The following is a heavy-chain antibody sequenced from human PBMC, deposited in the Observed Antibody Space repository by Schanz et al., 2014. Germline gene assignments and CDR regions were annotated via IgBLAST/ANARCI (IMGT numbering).Heavy chain of an antibody. CDR2: IYHNGDT. V-gene: IGHV4-4*02. CDR1: GGSIISSTW. J-gene: IGHJ4*02. D-gene: IGHD1-26*01. Sequence: QVLLQESGPGVVKPSGTLSLTCAVSGGSIISSTWWGWVRQPPGKGLEWIGEIYHNGDTTFNPSLKSRATMSVDKSKKEFSLRLTSLTAADTALYYCVRGVGAWEQRIFDYWGKGTLVTVSS. CDR3: VRGVGAWEQRIFDY.